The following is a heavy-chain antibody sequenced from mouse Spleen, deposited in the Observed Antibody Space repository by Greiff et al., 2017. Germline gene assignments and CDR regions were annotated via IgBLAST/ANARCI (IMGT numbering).Heavy chain of an antibody. CDR2: INPSNGGT. D-gene: IGHD2-14*01. V-gene: IGHV1S81*02. CDR3: TRSYYRYDVGFAY. Sequence: QVQLQQSGAELVKPGASVKLSCKASGYTFTSYYMYWVKQRPGQGLEWIGEINPSNGGTNFNEKFKSKATLTVDKSSSTAYMQLSSLTSEDSAVYYCTRSYYRYDVGFAYWGQGTLVTVSA. J-gene: IGHJ3*01. CDR1: GYTFTSYY.